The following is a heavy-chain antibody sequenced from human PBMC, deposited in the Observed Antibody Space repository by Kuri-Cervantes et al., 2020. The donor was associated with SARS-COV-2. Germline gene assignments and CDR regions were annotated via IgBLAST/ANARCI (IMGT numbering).Heavy chain of an antibody. J-gene: IGHJ5*02. CDR3: ARDAAVVITTNWFDP. CDR1: GYTFTSYY. V-gene: IGHV1-46*01. Sequence: ASVKVSCKASGYTFTSYYMHWVRRAPGQGLEWMGIINPSGGSTSYAQKFQGRVTMTRDTSTSTVYMELSSLRSEDTAVYYCARDAAVVITTNWFDPWGQGTLVTVSS. CDR2: INPSGGST. D-gene: IGHD3-22*01.